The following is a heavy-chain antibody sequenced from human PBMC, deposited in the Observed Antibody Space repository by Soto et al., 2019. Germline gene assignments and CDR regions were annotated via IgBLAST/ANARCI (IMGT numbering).Heavy chain of an antibody. V-gene: IGHV3-7*03. CDR3: ARDTELRDAFDI. CDR2: IKQDGSEK. Sequence: GGSLRLSCAASGFTFSSYWISWVRQAPWKGLEWVANIKQDGSEKYYVDSVKGRFTISRDNAKNSLYLQMNSLRAEDTAVYYCARDTELRDAFDIGGHGTMVTVSS. CDR1: GFTFSSYW. D-gene: IGHD1-26*01. J-gene: IGHJ3*02.